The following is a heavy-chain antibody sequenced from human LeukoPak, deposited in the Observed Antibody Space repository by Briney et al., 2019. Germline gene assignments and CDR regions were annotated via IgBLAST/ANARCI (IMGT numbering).Heavy chain of an antibody. V-gene: IGHV4-59*08. CDR2: MYYSGSP. J-gene: IGHJ3*02. CDR1: GGSISSYY. CDR3: ARLMSTVILGAFDM. Sequence: SETLSLTCTVSGGSISSYYWSWIRQPPGKGLEWIGYMYYSGSPNYNPTLKSRVTVSVDKSKNQFSLKLSSVTAADTAVYYCARLMSTVILGAFDMWGQGAMVTVSS. D-gene: IGHD4-11*01.